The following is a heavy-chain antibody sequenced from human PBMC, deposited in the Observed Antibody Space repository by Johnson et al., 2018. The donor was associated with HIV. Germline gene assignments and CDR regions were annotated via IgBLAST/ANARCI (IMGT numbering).Heavy chain of an antibody. CDR1: GFTFSNAW. V-gene: IGHV3-64*04. D-gene: IGHD6-13*01. Sequence: QVQLVESGGGLVKPGGSLRLSCAASGFTFSNAWMSWVRQAPGKGLEYVSRITNNGGSTYYVDSVQGRFTISRDNSKNTLYLQMNSLRAEDTAVYYCARERIAAAGLDAFDIWGQGTMVTVSS. CDR2: ITNNGGST. J-gene: IGHJ3*02. CDR3: ARERIAAAGLDAFDI.